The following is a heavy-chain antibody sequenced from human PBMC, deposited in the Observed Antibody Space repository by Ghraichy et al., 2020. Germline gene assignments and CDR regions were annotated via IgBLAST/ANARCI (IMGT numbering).Heavy chain of an antibody. CDR1: GFTFSSYG. J-gene: IGHJ6*02. Sequence: GGSLRLSCAASGFTFSSYGMHWVRQAPGKGLEWVAVIWYDGSNKYYADSVKGRFTISRDNSKNTLYLQMNSLRAEDTAVYYCARTSANQYDFWSGYYSPGGMDVWGQGTTVTVSS. CDR3: ARTSANQYDFWSGYYSPGGMDV. D-gene: IGHD3-3*01. V-gene: IGHV3-33*01. CDR2: IWYDGSNK.